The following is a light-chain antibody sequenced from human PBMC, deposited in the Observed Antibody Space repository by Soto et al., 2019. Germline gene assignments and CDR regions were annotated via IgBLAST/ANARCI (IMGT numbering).Light chain of an antibody. CDR1: QSISAY. J-gene: IGKJ2*01. V-gene: IGKV1-39*01. CDR3: QQSYNSPYT. CDR2: AAS. Sequence: DIQMTQSPSSLSASIGDRVTIPCRASQSISAYLNWYQQKPGKAPKLLIYAASSLQSGVPSRFSGSGSGTDFTLTISSLQPEEFATYYCQQSYNSPYTFGQGTKLEIK.